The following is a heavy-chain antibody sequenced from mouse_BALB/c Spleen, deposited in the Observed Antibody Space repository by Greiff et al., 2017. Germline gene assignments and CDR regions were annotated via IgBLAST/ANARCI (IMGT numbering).Heavy chain of an antibody. V-gene: IGHV1-7*01. Sequence: QVQLQQSGAELAKPGASVKMSCKASGYTFTSYWMHWVKQRPGQGLEWIGYINPSTGYTEYNQKFKDKATLTADKSSSTAYMQLSSLTSEDSAVYYCARGWLLPWFAYWGQGTLVTVSA. CDR1: GYTFTSYW. CDR3: ARGWLLPWFAY. D-gene: IGHD2-3*01. CDR2: INPSTGYT. J-gene: IGHJ3*01.